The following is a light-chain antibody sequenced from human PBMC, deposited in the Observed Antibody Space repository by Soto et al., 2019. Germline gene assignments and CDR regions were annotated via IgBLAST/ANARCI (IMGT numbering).Light chain of an antibody. V-gene: IGKV3-20*01. CDR3: QYYDSSMWT. J-gene: IGKJ1*01. Sequence: EVVLTQSPGTLSLSPGERATLSCRASQSVSGTYLAWYQQKPGQAPWLLIYDASSRATGIPDRFSGSGSGTDFTLTISRLEPEDFAVYYCQYYDSSMWTFGQGTQVEIK. CDR2: DAS. CDR1: QSVSGTY.